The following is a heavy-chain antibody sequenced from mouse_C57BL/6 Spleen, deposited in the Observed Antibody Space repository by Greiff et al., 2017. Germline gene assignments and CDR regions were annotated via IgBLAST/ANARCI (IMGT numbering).Heavy chain of an antibody. J-gene: IGHJ1*03. Sequence: EVQGVASGGGLVKPGGSLKLSCAASGFTFSDYGMHWVRQAPEKGLEWVAYISSGSSTIYYADTVKGRFTISRDNAKNTLFLQMTSLRSEDTAMYYCAMIYYDYGHWYFDVWGTGTTVTVSS. D-gene: IGHD2-4*01. CDR1: GFTFSDYG. CDR3: AMIYYDYGHWYFDV. CDR2: ISSGSSTI. V-gene: IGHV5-17*01.